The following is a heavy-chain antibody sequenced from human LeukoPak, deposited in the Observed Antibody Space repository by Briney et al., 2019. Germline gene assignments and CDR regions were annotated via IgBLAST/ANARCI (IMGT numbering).Heavy chain of an antibody. D-gene: IGHD2/OR15-2a*01. CDR3: AREKLRGILYYGMDV. CDR1: GFTFSSYG. J-gene: IGHJ6*04. V-gene: IGHV3-33*01. CDR2: IWYDGSNK. Sequence: GRSLRLSCSASGFTFSSYGMHWVRQAPGKGLEWGAVIWYDGSNKYYADSVKGRFTISRDNSKNTLYLQMNSLRAEDTAVYYCAREKLRGILYYGMDVWGKGTTVTVSS.